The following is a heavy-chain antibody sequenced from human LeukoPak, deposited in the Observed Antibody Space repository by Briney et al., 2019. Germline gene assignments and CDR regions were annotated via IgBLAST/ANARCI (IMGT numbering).Heavy chain of an antibody. CDR3: AELGITMIGGV. D-gene: IGHD3-10*02. V-gene: IGHV3-53*01. CDR1: GFSVSSNY. Sequence: GGSLRLFCAASGFSVSSNYMSWGRQDPGEGPQWVSIIYSSGSTYYADSVKGRFTISRDNSKNTLFLQMNSLRAEDTAVYYCAELGITMIGGVWGKGTTVTISS. CDR2: IYSSGST. J-gene: IGHJ6*04.